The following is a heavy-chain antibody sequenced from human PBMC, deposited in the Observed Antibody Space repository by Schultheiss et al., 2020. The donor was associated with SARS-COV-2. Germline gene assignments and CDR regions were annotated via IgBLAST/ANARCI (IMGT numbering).Heavy chain of an antibody. D-gene: IGHD6-13*01. J-gene: IGHJ4*02. CDR3: ARVTAAAFPFDY. CDR2: MNPNSGNT. CDR1: GGTFSSYA. Sequence: ASVKVSCKASGGTFSSYAISWVRQATGQGLEWMGLMNPNSGNTGYAQKFQGRVTMTTDTSTSTAYMELRSLRSDDTAVYYCARVTAAAFPFDYWGQGTLVTVSS. V-gene: IGHV1-8*02.